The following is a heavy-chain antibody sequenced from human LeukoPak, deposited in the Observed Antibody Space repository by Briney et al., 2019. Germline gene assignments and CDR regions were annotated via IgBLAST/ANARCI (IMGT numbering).Heavy chain of an antibody. V-gene: IGHV1-2*06. CDR1: GYTFTGYY. J-gene: IGHJ4*02. D-gene: IGHD1-26*01. CDR2: INPNSGGT. Sequence: ASVKVSCKASGYTFTGYYMHWVRQAPGQGLEWMGRINPNSGGTNYAQKFQGRVTMTRDTSISTAYMELSRLRSDDTAVYYCATRYGGSYGSPRDFDYWGQGTLVTVSS. CDR3: ATRYGGSYGSPRDFDY.